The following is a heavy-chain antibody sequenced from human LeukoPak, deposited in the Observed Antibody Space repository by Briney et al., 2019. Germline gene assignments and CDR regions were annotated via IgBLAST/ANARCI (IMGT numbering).Heavy chain of an antibody. CDR1: GFIFSSYA. J-gene: IGHJ3*02. CDR3: AKANGGLRGYGYGLHDAFDI. D-gene: IGHD5-18*01. V-gene: IGHV3-23*01. Sequence: SGGSLGLSCAASGFIFSSYAMSWVRQAPGKGLEWVSAISGSGGSTYYADSVKGRFTISRDNSKNTLYLQMNSLRAEDTAVYYCAKANGGLRGYGYGLHDAFDIWGQGTMVTVSS. CDR2: ISGSGGST.